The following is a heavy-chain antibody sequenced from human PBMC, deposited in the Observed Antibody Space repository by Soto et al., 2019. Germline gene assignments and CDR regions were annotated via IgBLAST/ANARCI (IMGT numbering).Heavy chain of an antibody. J-gene: IGHJ6*02. Sequence: EVQLVESGGGLVQPGGSLSVSCAASGFTFSSYSINWVRQAPGKGLEWVSYISGSSTIYYADSVKGRFTISRDNAKNSLYLQMNSLRDEDTAVYYCARVGLGLFGMDVWGQGTTVTVSS. CDR2: ISGSSTI. D-gene: IGHD3-16*01. CDR3: ARVGLGLFGMDV. CDR1: GFTFSSYS. V-gene: IGHV3-48*02.